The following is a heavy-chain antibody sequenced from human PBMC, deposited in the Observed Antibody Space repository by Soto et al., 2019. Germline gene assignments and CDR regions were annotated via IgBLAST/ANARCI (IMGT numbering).Heavy chain of an antibody. J-gene: IGHJ4*02. CDR3: ASTDSSSWYEVGYYFDY. CDR2: IYYSGST. Sequence: QLQLQESGPGLVKPSETLSLTCTVSGGSISSSSYYWGWIRQPPGKGLEWIGSIYYSGSTYYNPSPKSRVTISVDTSKNQFSLKLSSVTAADTAVYYCASTDSSSWYEVGYYFDYWGQGTLVTVSS. D-gene: IGHD6-13*01. V-gene: IGHV4-39*01. CDR1: GGSISSSSYY.